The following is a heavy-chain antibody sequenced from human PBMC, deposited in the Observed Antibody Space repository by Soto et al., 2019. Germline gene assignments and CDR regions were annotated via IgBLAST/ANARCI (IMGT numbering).Heavy chain of an antibody. J-gene: IGHJ6*03. CDR1: GYTFTSYD. CDR3: ARVGYCSGGSCSNYYYYMDV. V-gene: IGHV1-8*01. D-gene: IGHD2-15*01. Sequence: QVQLVQSGAEVKKPGASVKVSCKSSGYTFTSYDINWVRQATGQGLEWMGWMNPNSGNTGYAQKFQGRVTMTRTTYISTAYMGLSSLRSEDTAVYYCARVGYCSGGSCSNYYYYMDVWGKGTTVIVSS. CDR2: MNPNSGNT.